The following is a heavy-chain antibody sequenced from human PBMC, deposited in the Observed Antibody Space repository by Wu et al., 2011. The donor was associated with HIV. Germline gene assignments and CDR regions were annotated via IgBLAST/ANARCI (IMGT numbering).Heavy chain of an antibody. V-gene: IGHV1-69*18. Sequence: QVQLVQSGAEVKKPGSSMRVACKASGGILSNYAISWVRQAPGQGPEWMGKFIPIFRTPYYAPKFKGRVTITTDESTSTAYLALSGLTSEDTALYYCVREFLENGYHFSFFDSWGQGTLVTVSS. CDR2: FIPIFRTP. J-gene: IGHJ4*02. CDR3: VREFLENGYHFSFFDS. CDR1: GGILSNYA. D-gene: IGHD5-24*01.